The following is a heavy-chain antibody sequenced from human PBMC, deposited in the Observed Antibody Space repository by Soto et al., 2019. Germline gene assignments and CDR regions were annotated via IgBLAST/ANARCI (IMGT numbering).Heavy chain of an antibody. D-gene: IGHD2-15*01. Sequence: QVQLVQSGAEVKKPGSSVKVSCKASGGTFSSYTISWVRQAPGQGLEWMGRIIPILGIANYAQKFQGRVTITADKATSTAYMELSSLRSEDTAVYYCALHRGGVAAPGYWGQGTLVTVSS. CDR1: GGTFSSYT. CDR3: ALHRGGVAAPGY. J-gene: IGHJ4*02. V-gene: IGHV1-69*02. CDR2: IIPILGIA.